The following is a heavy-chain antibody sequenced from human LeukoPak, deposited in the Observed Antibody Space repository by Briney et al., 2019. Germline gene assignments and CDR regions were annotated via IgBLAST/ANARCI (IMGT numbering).Heavy chain of an antibody. CDR1: GFTFSSFA. J-gene: IGHJ4*02. Sequence: GGSLRLSCAASGFTFSSFAMHWVRQAPGKGLEYLSAIYSDGSRTYYADSVKGRFTISRDNTKNTLYFEMSSLRVEDTAVYYCVKSPGSGWPVWGQGTLLTVSS. D-gene: IGHD6-19*01. V-gene: IGHV3-64D*06. CDR3: VKSPGSGWPV. CDR2: IYSDGSRT.